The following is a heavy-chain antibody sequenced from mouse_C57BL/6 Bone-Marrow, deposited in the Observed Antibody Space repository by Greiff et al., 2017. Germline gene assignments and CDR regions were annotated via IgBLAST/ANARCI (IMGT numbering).Heavy chain of an antibody. Sequence: EVKLQESGPELVKPGASVKIPCKASGYTFTDYNMDWVKQSHGKSLEWIGDINPNNGGTIYNQKFKGKATLTVDKSSSTAYMELRSLTSEDTAVYYCARSGYDYDWFAYWGQGTLVSVYA. CDR3: ARSGYDYDWFAY. V-gene: IGHV1-18*01. CDR1: GYTFTDYN. J-gene: IGHJ3*01. CDR2: INPNNGGT. D-gene: IGHD2-4*01.